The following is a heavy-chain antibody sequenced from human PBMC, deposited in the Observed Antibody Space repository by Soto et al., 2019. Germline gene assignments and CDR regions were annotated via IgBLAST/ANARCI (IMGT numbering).Heavy chain of an antibody. V-gene: IGHV3-9*01. D-gene: IGHD2-15*01. CDR2: ISWNSGSI. Sequence: GGSLRLSCAASGFTFDDYAMHWVRQAPGKGLEWVSGISWNSGSIGYADSVKGRFTISRDNAKNSLYLQMNSLRAEDTALYYCAKDYSSYYCYYMDVWGKGTTVTVSS. CDR1: GFTFDDYA. J-gene: IGHJ6*03. CDR3: AKDYSSYYCYYMDV.